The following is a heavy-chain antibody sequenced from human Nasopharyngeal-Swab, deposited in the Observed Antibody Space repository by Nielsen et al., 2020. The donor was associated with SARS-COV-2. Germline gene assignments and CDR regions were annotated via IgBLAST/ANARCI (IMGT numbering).Heavy chain of an antibody. Sequence: APVKVSCKASGYTFTSYYMHWVRQAPGQGLEWMGIINPSGGSTSYAQKFQGRVTMTRDTSTSTVYMELSSLRSEDTAVYYCARPRYGGYEISPPNYWGQGTLVTVSS. D-gene: IGHD5-12*01. CDR1: GYTFTSYY. V-gene: IGHV1-46*01. CDR3: ARPRYGGYEISPPNY. CDR2: INPSGGST. J-gene: IGHJ4*02.